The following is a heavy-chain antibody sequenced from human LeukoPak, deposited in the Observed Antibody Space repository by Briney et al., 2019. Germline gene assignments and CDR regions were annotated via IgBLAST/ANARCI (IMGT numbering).Heavy chain of an antibody. J-gene: IGHJ4*02. CDR3: ARGRGGGFDFDY. Sequence: SETLSLTCAVHGGSFSGYYWSWIRQPPGKGLEWIGEINHSGSTNYNPSLKSRVTISVDTSKNQFSLKLSSVTAADTAVYYCARGRGGGFDFDYWGQGTLVTVSS. CDR2: INHSGST. D-gene: IGHD2-15*01. CDR1: GGSFSGYY. V-gene: IGHV4-34*01.